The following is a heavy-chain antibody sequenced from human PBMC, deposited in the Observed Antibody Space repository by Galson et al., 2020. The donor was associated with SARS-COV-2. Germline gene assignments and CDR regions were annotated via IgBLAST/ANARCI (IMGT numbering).Heavy chain of an antibody. Sequence: GGSLRLSCAGSGLTFSTYWRHWVRQAPGKGLGWVSRINGKGGEERYADSGKGRFTISRDNAKNTVTLQMNSLRAEDTAVYYCARDSYDSLLGGLDVWGQGATVTVSS. D-gene: IGHD3-16*01. V-gene: IGHV3-74*01. CDR2: INGKGGEE. CDR1: GLTFSTYW. CDR3: ARDSYDSLLGGLDV. J-gene: IGHJ6*02.